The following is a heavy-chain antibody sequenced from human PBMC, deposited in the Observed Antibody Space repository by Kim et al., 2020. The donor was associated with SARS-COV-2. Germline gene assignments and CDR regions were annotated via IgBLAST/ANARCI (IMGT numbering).Heavy chain of an antibody. Sequence: GSLRLSCAGSGFTFSSYAMSWVRQAPGKGLEWVSAISGSGTSRYYADSVRGLFTISRDNSKNTLYLQMNSLRAEDTAIYYCAKAAAGISTFDAWGQGTL. CDR1: GFTFSSYA. CDR2: ISGSGTSR. D-gene: IGHD6-13*01. J-gene: IGHJ4*02. V-gene: IGHV3-23*01. CDR3: AKAAAGISTFDA.